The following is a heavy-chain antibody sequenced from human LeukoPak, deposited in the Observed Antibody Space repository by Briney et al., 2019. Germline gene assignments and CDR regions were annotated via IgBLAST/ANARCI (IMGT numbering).Heavy chain of an antibody. CDR3: AKELNVLPNAFDI. V-gene: IGHV3-30*02. CDR2: IRYDGSNK. CDR1: GFTFSSYG. D-gene: IGHD3-10*01. J-gene: IGHJ3*02. Sequence: PGGSLRLSRAASGFTFSSYGMHWVRQAPGKGLEWVAFIRYDGSNKYYADSVKGRFTISRDNSKNTLYLQMNSLRAEDTAVYYCAKELNVLPNAFDIWGQGTMVTVSS.